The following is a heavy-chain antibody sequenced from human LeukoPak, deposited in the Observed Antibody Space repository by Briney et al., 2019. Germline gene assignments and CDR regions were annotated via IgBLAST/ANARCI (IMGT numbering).Heavy chain of an antibody. Sequence: SVKVSCKASGGTFSNYAINWVRQPPGQGLECMGGIIPLFGTANYPQKFQGRVTITADESTSTAYMELSSLRSEDTAVYYCARGRDYYGSGSYPPDYYYFYGMDVWGQGTTVTVSS. J-gene: IGHJ6*02. CDR1: GGTFSNYA. V-gene: IGHV1-69*13. CDR2: IIPLFGTA. CDR3: ARGRDYYGSGSYPPDYYYFYGMDV. D-gene: IGHD3-10*01.